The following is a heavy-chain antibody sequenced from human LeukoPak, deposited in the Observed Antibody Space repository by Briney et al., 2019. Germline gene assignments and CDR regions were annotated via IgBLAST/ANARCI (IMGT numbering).Heavy chain of an antibody. CDR1: GYTFTGYY. CDR2: ITSSGATT. Sequence: SCKASGYTFTGYYMHWVRQAPGKGLEWVSSITSSGATTYYADSVKGRFTISRDISKNTLYLQMNSLTAEDSAVYYCAKEFIAGDGHVDCDSWGQGTLVTVSS. D-gene: IGHD5-24*01. CDR3: AKEFIAGDGHVDCDS. V-gene: IGHV3-23*01. J-gene: IGHJ4*02.